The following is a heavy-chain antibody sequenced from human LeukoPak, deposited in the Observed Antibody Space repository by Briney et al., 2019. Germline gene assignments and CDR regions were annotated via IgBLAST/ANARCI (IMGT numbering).Heavy chain of an antibody. J-gene: IGHJ4*02. D-gene: IGHD3-10*01. CDR1: GYTFNSYL. CDR3: ARIWAEFQLVSDL. Sequence: GASVKVSCKASGYTFNSYLISWVRQVPGQGLEWMGWISGHNGNTDYAQKFKGRVTLTTDTSTSTAYMELRSLTSDDTAVYYCARIWAEFQLVSDLWGQGTLVTVSP. CDR2: ISGHNGNT. V-gene: IGHV1-18*01.